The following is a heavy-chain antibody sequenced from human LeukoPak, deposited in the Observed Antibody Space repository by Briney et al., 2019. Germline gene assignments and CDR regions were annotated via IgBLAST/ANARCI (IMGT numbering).Heavy chain of an antibody. CDR1: GGSISSGGYS. J-gene: IGHJ4*02. Sequence: SQTLSLTCTVSGGSISSGGYSWSWIRQHPGKGLEWIGYIYHSGSTYYNLSLKSRVTISVDTSKNQFSLKLSSVTAADTAVYYCARVRLLDYVDYWGQGTLVTVSS. V-gene: IGHV4-31*03. CDR2: IYHSGST. CDR3: ARVRLLDYVDY.